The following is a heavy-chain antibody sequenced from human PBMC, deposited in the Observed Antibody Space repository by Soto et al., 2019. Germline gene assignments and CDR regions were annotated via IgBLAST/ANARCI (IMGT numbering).Heavy chain of an antibody. Sequence: GWSLRLSCVASVSTFIRYEMNWVRQAPGKGLEWVSYISEGGGTIHYADSVKGRFTISRDNAKNSLYLQMNSLRAEDTATYYCARNKGDYEVYWGQGTLVTVSS. D-gene: IGHD4-17*01. V-gene: IGHV3-48*03. CDR3: ARNKGDYEVY. CDR1: VSTFIRYE. J-gene: IGHJ4*02. CDR2: ISEGGGTI.